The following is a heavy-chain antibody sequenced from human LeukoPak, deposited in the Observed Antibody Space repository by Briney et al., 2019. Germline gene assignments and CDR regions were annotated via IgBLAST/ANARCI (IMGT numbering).Heavy chain of an antibody. J-gene: IGHJ4*02. CDR2: IYTSGTS. V-gene: IGHV4-4*07. CDR3: ARGDFWSGFYNY. D-gene: IGHD3-3*01. Sequence: SETLSLTCTVSGGSISGYYWSWIRQPAGKGLEWIGRIYTSGTSNYNPSFKSRVTMSVDTSKNQFSVKLSSVTAADTAVYYCARGDFWSGFYNYWGQGTWSPSPQ. CDR1: GGSISGYY.